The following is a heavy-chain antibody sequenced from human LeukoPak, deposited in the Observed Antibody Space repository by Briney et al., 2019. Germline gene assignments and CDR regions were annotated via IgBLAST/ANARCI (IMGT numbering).Heavy chain of an antibody. CDR2: MNPNSGNT. CDR3: ARHSSGWYPYHYYYYGMDV. Sequence: ASVKVSCKASGYTFTSYDIHWVRQATGQGLEWLGWMNPNSGNTGYAQKFQGRVTMTRNTSISTAYMELSSLRSEDTAVYYCARHSSGWYPYHYYYYGMDVWGQGTTVTVSS. J-gene: IGHJ6*02. D-gene: IGHD6-19*01. V-gene: IGHV1-8*01. CDR1: GYTFTSYD.